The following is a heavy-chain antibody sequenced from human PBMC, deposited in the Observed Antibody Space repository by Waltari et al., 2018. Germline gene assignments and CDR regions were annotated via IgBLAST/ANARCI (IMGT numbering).Heavy chain of an antibody. J-gene: IGHJ4*02. CDR2: IYQSGST. CDR3: ARRVAYCGGDCYLFDY. Sequence: QVQLQESGPGLVKPSETLSLTCAVSGYSISSGYYWGWIRQPPGKGLEWIGSIYQSGSTYYNPSLKSRVTISVDTSKNQFSLKLSSVTAADTAVYYCARRVAYCGGDCYLFDYWGQGTLVTVSS. V-gene: IGHV4-38-2*01. CDR1: GYSISSGYY. D-gene: IGHD2-21*01.